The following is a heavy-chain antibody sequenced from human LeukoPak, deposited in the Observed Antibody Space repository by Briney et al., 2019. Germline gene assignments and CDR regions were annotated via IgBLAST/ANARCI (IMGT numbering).Heavy chain of an antibody. Sequence: PGGSLRLSCAASGFTFSNSAMNWVRQVPGKGLEWVSSIDYDSSHIYYAASVRGRFTISRDNARNSLYLQMDSLRGDDTAVYYCAKLRRNSDSSGYYYYYDYWGQGTLVTVSS. V-gene: IGHV3-21*01. D-gene: IGHD3-22*01. J-gene: IGHJ4*02. CDR2: IDYDSSHI. CDR1: GFTFSNSA. CDR3: AKLRRNSDSSGYYYYYDY.